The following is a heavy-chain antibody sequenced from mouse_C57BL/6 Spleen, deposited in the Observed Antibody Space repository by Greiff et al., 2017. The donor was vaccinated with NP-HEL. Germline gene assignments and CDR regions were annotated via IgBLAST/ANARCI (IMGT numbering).Heavy chain of an antibody. CDR3: TAAQALREGFAY. V-gene: IGHV5-9-1*02. Sequence: EVQRVESGEGLVKPGGSLKLSCAASGFTFSSYAMSWVRQTPEKRLEWVAYISSGGDYIYYADTVKGRFTISRDNARNTLYLQMSSLKSEDTAMYYCTAAQALREGFAYWGQGTLVTVSA. J-gene: IGHJ3*01. D-gene: IGHD3-2*02. CDR2: ISSGGDYI. CDR1: GFTFSSYA.